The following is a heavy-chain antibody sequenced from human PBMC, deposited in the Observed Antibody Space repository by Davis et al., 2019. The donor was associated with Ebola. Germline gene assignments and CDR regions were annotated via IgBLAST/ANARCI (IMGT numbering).Heavy chain of an antibody. CDR3: ARGDCSGGSCYSFDY. CDR2: INPNSGGT. J-gene: IGHJ4*02. Sequence: AASVKVSCKTSGYTFTDYYIHWVRQAPEQGLEWMGRINPNSGGTNYAQKFQGRVTMTRHTSISTAYMELSRLRSDDTAVYYCARGDCSGGSCYSFDYWGQGTLVTVSS. CDR1: GYTFTDYY. V-gene: IGHV1-2*06. D-gene: IGHD2-15*01.